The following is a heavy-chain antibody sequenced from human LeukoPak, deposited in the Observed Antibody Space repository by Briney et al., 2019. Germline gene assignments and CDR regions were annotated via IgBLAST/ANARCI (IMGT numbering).Heavy chain of an antibody. CDR3: ARGPSYYYGSGTPGFVNAFDI. CDR1: GGSISSYY. J-gene: IGHJ3*02. CDR2: IFYSGST. Sequence: SETLSLTCTVSGGSISSYYWSWIRQPPGKGLEWIGYIFYSGSTNYNPSLKRRVTISVDTAKNQFFLNLSSVTTADTAVYYCARGPSYYYGSGTPGFVNAFDIWGQGTMVTVSS. D-gene: IGHD3-10*01. V-gene: IGHV4-59*01.